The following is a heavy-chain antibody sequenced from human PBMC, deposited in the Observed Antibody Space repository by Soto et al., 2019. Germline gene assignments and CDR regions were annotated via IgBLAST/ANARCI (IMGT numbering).Heavy chain of an antibody. D-gene: IGHD1-26*01. CDR2: ISSSSTYI. J-gene: IGHJ6*02. Sequence: GSLRLSCAASGFTFTSSSMNWVRQAPGKGLEWVSFISSSSTYIYYADSVKGRFSISRDNAKNSLYLQMDSLRAEDTAVYYCARSEGDYYGMDVWGQRTKVTVSS. CDR1: GFTFTSSS. CDR3: ARSEGDYYGMDV. V-gene: IGHV3-21*01.